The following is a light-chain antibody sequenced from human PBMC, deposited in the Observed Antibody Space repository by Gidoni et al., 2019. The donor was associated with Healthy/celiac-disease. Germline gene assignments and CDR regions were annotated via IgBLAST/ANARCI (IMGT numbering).Light chain of an antibody. CDR3: QQYGSSPKT. CDR1: QSVSSSY. J-gene: IGKJ1*01. CDR2: GAS. Sequence: EMVLTQSPGTLSLSPGERATLSCRASQSVSSSYFAWYQQKPGPAPRLLIYGASSRATGIPDRFSGSGSGTDFTLTISRLEPEYFAVYYCQQYGSSPKTFGQGTKVEIK. V-gene: IGKV3-20*01.